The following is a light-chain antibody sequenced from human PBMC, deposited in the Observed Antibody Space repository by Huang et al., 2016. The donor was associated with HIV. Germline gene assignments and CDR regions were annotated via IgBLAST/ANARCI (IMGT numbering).Light chain of an antibody. CDR1: QSITTY. CDR3: QQGYTTSWT. J-gene: IGKJ1*01. Sequence: DIQMTQSPSSLSASVGDRVTITCRASQSITTYFNWYQQKPGKAPTLLIYATDSLQSWVPSRFSGRGSGTEFTLTISSLQPDDFATYYCQQGYTTSWTFGPGTKVE. V-gene: IGKV1-39*01. CDR2: ATD.